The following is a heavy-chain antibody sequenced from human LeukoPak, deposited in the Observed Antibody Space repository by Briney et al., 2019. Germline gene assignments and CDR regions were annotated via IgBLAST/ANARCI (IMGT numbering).Heavy chain of an antibody. CDR2: MNPNSGNT. D-gene: IGHD5-18*01. CDR1: RYTFTSYD. CDR3: ARGVDTAMVTGTNWFDP. V-gene: IGHV1-8*01. J-gene: IGHJ5*02. Sequence: GGSVKVSCKASRYTFTSYDINWVRQATGQGLEWMGWMNPNSGNTGYAQKFQGRVTMTRNTSISTAYMELSSLRSEDTAVYYCARGVDTAMVTGTNWFDPWGQGTLVTVSS.